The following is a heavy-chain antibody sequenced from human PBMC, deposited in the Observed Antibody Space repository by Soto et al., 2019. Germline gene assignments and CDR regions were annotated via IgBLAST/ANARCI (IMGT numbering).Heavy chain of an antibody. D-gene: IGHD3-9*01. CDR1: GFTVSSNY. V-gene: IGHV3-66*01. J-gene: IGHJ4*02. CDR3: ARGKGRILTDYCLDY. Sequence: GGSLRLSCAASGFTVSSNYMSWVRQAPGKGLEWVSVIYSGGSTYYADSVKGRFTITRDNYKNTLYLQMNSLRAEDTAVYYGARGKGRILTDYCLDYWGQGTLVTVSS. CDR2: IYSGGST.